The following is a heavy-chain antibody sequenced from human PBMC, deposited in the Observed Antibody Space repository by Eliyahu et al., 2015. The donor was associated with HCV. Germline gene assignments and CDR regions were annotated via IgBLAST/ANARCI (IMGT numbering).Heavy chain of an antibody. V-gene: IGHV4-61*02. CDR2: IYTSGST. Sequence: QVQLQESGPGLVKPSQTLSLTCTVXGGSISSGSYYWSWIRQPRREGPGWVWRIYTSGSTNYNPSLKSRVTISVDTSKNQFSLKLSSVTAADTAVYYCARATSSSWYFSDAFDIWGQGTMVTVSS. CDR1: GGSISSGSYY. D-gene: IGHD6-13*01. J-gene: IGHJ3*02. CDR3: ARATSSSWYFSDAFDI.